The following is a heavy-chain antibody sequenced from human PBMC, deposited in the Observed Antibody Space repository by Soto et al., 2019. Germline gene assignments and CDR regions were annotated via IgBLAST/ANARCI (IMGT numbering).Heavy chain of an antibody. CDR1: GFTFDDYA. J-gene: IGHJ4*02. V-gene: IGHV3-9*01. Sequence: EVHLVESGGGLVQPGRPLRLSCAASGFTFDDYAMHWVRQAPGKGLEWVSGISWNSNVGYADSVKGRFTISRDNAKNSLYLQMNSLRVEDTALYYCAIARSEYSSSSVDYWGQGTLVTVAS. D-gene: IGHD6-6*01. CDR2: ISWNSNV. CDR3: AIARSEYSSSSVDY.